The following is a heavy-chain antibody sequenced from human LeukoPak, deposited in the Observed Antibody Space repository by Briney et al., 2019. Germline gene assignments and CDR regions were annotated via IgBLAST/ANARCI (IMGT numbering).Heavy chain of an antibody. V-gene: IGHV4-59*01. Sequence: SETLSHTCTVSGGSISSYYGSWIRLPPGKGLEWIGYVYYSGSTKYNPSLRSRVTISVDTSKNQFSLKLSSVTAADTAVYYCASRGVVRGVSYYFDYRGQGTLVTVSS. J-gene: IGHJ4*02. CDR3: ASRGVVRGVSYYFDY. CDR1: GGSISSYY. D-gene: IGHD3-10*01. CDR2: VYYSGST.